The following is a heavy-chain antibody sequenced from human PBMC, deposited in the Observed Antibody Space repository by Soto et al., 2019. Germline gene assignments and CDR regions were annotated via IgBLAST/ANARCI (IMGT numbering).Heavy chain of an antibody. V-gene: IGHV4-59*01. D-gene: IGHD2-2*01. Sequence: PSETLSLTCTVSGGSISSYYWSWIRQPPGKGLEWIGYIYYSGSTNYNPSLKSRVTISVDTSKNQFSLKLSSVTAADTAVYYCARDIEGDVVVPAAPSGPWGQGTLVTVSS. CDR2: IYYSGST. CDR1: GGSISSYY. J-gene: IGHJ5*02. CDR3: ARDIEGDVVVPAAPSGP.